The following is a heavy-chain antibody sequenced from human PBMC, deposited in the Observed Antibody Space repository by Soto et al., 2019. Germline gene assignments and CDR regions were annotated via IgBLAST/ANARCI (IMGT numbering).Heavy chain of an antibody. Sequence: SETLSLTCTVSGGSISSGGYYWSWIRQHPGKGLEWIGYIYYSGSTYYNPSLKSRVTISVDTSKNQFSLKLSSVTVADTAVYYCARDRVREHWFDPWGQGTLVTVSS. CDR2: IYYSGST. CDR1: GGSISSGGYY. V-gene: IGHV4-31*03. D-gene: IGHD6-13*01. J-gene: IGHJ5*02. CDR3: ARDRVREHWFDP.